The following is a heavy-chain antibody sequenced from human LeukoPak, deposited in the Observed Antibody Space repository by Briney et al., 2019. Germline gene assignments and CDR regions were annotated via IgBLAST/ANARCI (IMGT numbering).Heavy chain of an antibody. CDR2: IKEDGSEK. D-gene: IGHD5-24*01. CDR3: AKGDGYNASSFFDY. Sequence: GGSLRLSCAGSGFTFSTYWLSWVRQAPGKGLEWVANIKEDGSEKYYADSVKGRFTISRDNSKNTLYLQMNSLRAEDTAVYYCAKGDGYNASSFFDYWGQGTLVTVSS. CDR1: GFTFSTYW. J-gene: IGHJ4*02. V-gene: IGHV3-7*01.